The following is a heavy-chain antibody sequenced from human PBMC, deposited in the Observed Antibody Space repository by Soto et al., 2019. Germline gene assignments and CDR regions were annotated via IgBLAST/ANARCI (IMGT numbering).Heavy chain of an antibody. D-gene: IGHD1-26*01. V-gene: IGHV3-33*01. CDR2: IWYDGSNQ. CDR1: GFNISTYG. Sequence: QVQLVESGGGVVQPGRSLRLSCAASGFNISTYGMHWVRQAPGKGLEWLAFIWYDGSNQHYAGSVKGRLTISRDNSKNSLYLQMNNLRAEDTAVYHCARAVCSGTYYASIGYWGRGTLVTVSS. J-gene: IGHJ4*02. CDR3: ARAVCSGTYYASIGY.